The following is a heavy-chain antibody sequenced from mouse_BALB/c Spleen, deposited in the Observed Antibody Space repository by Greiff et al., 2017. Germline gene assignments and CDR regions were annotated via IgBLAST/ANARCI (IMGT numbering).Heavy chain of an antibody. CDR1: GFTFSSYT. CDR3: ARQGGNYVYYAMDY. V-gene: IGHV5-12-2*01. Sequence: EVKLVESGGGLVQPGGSLKLSCAASGFTFSSYTMSWVRQTPEKRLEWVAYISNGGGSTYYPDTVKGRFTISRDNAKNTLYLQMSSLKSEDTAMYYCARQGGNYVYYAMDYWGQGTSVTVSS. CDR2: ISNGGGST. J-gene: IGHJ4*01. D-gene: IGHD2-1*01.